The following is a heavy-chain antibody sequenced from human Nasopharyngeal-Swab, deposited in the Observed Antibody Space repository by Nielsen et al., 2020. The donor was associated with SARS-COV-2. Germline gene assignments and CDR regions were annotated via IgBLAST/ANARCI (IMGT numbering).Heavy chain of an antibody. V-gene: IGHV3-30*03. CDR1: GFTFSNYG. CDR2: ISFDGNYK. CDR3: ARVLGVVYAMDV. Sequence: GGSLRLSCAVSGFTFSNYGVHWVRRAPGKGLEWVAFISFDGNYKDFPDSVKGRFTISRDNSKNILYLQMNSLRTEDTAVYYCARVLGVVYAMDVWGQGTTVTVSS. D-gene: IGHD3-3*01. J-gene: IGHJ6*02.